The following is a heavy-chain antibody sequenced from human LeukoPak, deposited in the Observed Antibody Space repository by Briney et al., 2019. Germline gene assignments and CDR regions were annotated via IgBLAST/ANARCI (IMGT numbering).Heavy chain of an antibody. CDR2: IYTSGST. Sequence: PSETLSLTCTVSGGSISSYYWSWIRQPPGKGLEWIGYIYTSGSTNYNPSLKSRVTISVDTSKNQFSLKLSSVTAADTAVYYCARPIAAAGNWFDPWGQETLVTVSS. V-gene: IGHV4-4*09. J-gene: IGHJ5*02. CDR3: ARPIAAAGNWFDP. CDR1: GGSISSYY. D-gene: IGHD6-13*01.